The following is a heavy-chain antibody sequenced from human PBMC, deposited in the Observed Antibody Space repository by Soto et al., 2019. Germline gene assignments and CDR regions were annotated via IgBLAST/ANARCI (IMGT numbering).Heavy chain of an antibody. D-gene: IGHD1-7*01. CDR2: IYRTGST. Sequence: PSETLSLTCAVSGGSFTSNNWWTWVRQPPGQGLEWIGEIYRTGSTNYNPSLKSRVTISLDKSENQFSLKVTSLTAADTAVYYCASRDPGTSVNYWGQGTLVTVSS. J-gene: IGHJ4*02. V-gene: IGHV4-4*02. CDR3: ASRDPGTSVNY. CDR1: GGSFTSNNW.